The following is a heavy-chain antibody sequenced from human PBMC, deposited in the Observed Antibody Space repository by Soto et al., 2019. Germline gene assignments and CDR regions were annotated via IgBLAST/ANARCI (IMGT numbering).Heavy chain of an antibody. CDR2: IYYTGST. J-gene: IGHJ4*02. D-gene: IGHD1-26*01. Sequence: SETLSLTCTVSGGSIYTGGFYWSWIRQLPGKGLEWLGYIYYTGSTQYTPSLKSRLSISTDTSDNQLSLRLNSVTAADTAAYYCATSLVTSRARVDYWGQGTPVTVSS. CDR3: ATSLVTSRARVDY. CDR1: GGSIYTGGFY. V-gene: IGHV4-31*03.